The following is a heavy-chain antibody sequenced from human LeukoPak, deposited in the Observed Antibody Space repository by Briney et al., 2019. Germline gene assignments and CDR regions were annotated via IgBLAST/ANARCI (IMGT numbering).Heavy chain of an antibody. CDR3: ANPGQDYDFWSGYYACFDY. CDR1: GFTFSSYA. V-gene: IGHV3-23*01. D-gene: IGHD3-3*01. J-gene: IGHJ4*02. CDR2: ISGSGGST. Sequence: GGSLRLSCAASGFTFSSYAMSWVRQAPWKGLERVSAISGSGGSTYYADSVKGRFTISRDNSKNTLYLQMNSLRAEDTAVYYCANPGQDYDFWSGYYACFDYWGQGTLVTVSS.